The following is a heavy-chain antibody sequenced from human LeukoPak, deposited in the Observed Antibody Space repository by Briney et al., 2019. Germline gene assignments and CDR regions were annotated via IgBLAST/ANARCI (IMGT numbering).Heavy chain of an antibody. D-gene: IGHD2-8*01. CDR2: ISWNSGSI. CDR1: GFTFDDYA. CDR3: ARDLGYTHGFGY. J-gene: IGHJ4*02. Sequence: GRSLRLSCAASGFTFDDYAMHWVRQAPGKGLEWVSGISWNSGSIGYADSVKGRFTISRDNAKNSLYLQMNSLRAEDTAVYYCARDLGYTHGFGYWGQGTLVTVSS. V-gene: IGHV3-9*01.